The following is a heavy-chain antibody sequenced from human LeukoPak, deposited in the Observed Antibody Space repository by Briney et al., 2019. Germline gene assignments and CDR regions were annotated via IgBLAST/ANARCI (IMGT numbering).Heavy chain of an antibody. CDR2: IYYNGST. CDR3: ARSGGSFSDY. J-gene: IGHJ4*02. D-gene: IGHD2-15*01. CDR1: GGSISSSSYY. V-gene: IGHV4-39*01. Sequence: SETLSLTCTVSGGSISSSSYYWGWIRQPPGKGLEWIGSIYYNGSTYYNPSLKSRVTISVDTSKNQFSLKLSSVTAADTAVYYCARSGGSFSDYWGQGTLVTVSS.